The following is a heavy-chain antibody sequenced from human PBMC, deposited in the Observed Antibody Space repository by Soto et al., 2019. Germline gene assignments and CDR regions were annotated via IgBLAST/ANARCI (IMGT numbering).Heavy chain of an antibody. J-gene: IGHJ4*01. CDR1: GAPITINY. D-gene: IGHD2-15*01. CDR2: IYYSGST. Sequence: SSETLSLTCTVSGAPITINYWSWIRQAPGKGLEWIGYIYYSGSTTYNPSLQSRVTIPADTSMNQFFLTLNSVTAAYLAVYYCARDVSGPYDNWCSGILISVSS. V-gene: IGHV4-59*01. CDR3: ARDVSGPYDN.